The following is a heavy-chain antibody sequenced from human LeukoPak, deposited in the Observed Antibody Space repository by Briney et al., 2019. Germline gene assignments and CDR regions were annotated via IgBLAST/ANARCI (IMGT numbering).Heavy chain of an antibody. Sequence: GGSLRLSCAASGFTFSSYAMSWVRQAPGKGLEWVSAISGSGGSTYYADSVKGRFTISRDNSKNTLYLQMNSLRAEDTAVYYCAKAGDSSGYYLSWFDPWGQGTLVTVSS. CDR1: GFTFSSYA. D-gene: IGHD3-22*01. CDR2: ISGSGGST. CDR3: AKAGDSSGYYLSWFDP. V-gene: IGHV3-23*01. J-gene: IGHJ5*02.